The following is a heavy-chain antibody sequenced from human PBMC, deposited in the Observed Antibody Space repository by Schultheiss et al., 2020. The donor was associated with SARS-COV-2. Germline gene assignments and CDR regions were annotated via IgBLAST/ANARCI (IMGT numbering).Heavy chain of an antibody. D-gene: IGHD3-10*01. J-gene: IGHJ6*02. CDR3: ARGNLGLLWFGTSVYGMDV. CDR2: IYDSDST. CDR1: GDSVSSGSYY. Sequence: SQTLSLTCTVSGDSVSSGSYYWSWIRQPPGKGLEWIGRIYDSDSTNYNPSLKSRVTMSVDMSKNQFSLKLSSVTAADTAVYYCARGNLGLLWFGTSVYGMDVWGQGTTVTVSS. V-gene: IGHV4-61*01.